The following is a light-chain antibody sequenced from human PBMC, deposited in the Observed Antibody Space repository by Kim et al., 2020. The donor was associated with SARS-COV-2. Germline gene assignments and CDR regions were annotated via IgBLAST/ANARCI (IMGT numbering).Light chain of an antibody. V-gene: IGLV3-1*01. CDR3: QAWDSSTFYV. J-gene: IGLJ1*01. Sequence: SYELTQPPSVSVSPGQTASITCSGDKLGDKYACWYQQKPGQSPVLVIYQDSKRPSGIPERFSGSNSGNTATLPIRGTQAMDEADYYCQAWDSSTFYVFGTGTKGSV. CDR2: QDS. CDR1: KLGDKY.